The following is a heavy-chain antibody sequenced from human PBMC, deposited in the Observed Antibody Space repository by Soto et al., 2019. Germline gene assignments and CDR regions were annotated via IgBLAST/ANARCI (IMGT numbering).Heavy chain of an antibody. V-gene: IGHV1-69*12. Sequence: QVQLVQSGAEVKKPGSSVKVSCKASGGTFSSYAISWVRQAPGQGLEWLGGIIPIFGTANYAQKFQGRVRITADESTSTAYIELSSLRSEDTAVYYCARLSSLNSGYDYYYYGMNVWGQGTTVTVSS. CDR2: IIPIFGTA. J-gene: IGHJ6*02. CDR1: GGTFSSYA. CDR3: ARLSSLNSGYDYYYYGMNV. D-gene: IGHD5-12*01.